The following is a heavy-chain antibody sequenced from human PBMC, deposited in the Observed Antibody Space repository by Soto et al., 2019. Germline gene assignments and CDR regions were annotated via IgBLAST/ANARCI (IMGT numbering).Heavy chain of an antibody. CDR3: AKPRLDWAGLDY. D-gene: IGHD3-9*01. J-gene: IGHJ4*02. CDR2: ISGSGGST. CDR1: GFTFSSYA. V-gene: IGHV3-23*01. Sequence: GGSLRLSCAASGFTFSSYAMSWVRQAPGKGLEWVSAISGSGGSTYYADSVKCRFSISRDNSKNTLYLQMNSLRAEDTDVYYCAKPRLDWAGLDYWGQGTLVTVSS.